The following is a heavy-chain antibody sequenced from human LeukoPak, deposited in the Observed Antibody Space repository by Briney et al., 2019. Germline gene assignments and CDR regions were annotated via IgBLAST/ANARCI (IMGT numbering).Heavy chain of an antibody. V-gene: IGHV4-59*08. Sequence: SETLSLTCTVSGGSISSYYWSWIRQPPGKGLEWIGYIYYSGSTNYNPSLKSRVTISVDTSKNQFSLKLSSVTAADTAVYYCARGPIAARPGWFDPWGQGTLVTVSS. CDR3: ARGPIAARPGWFDP. D-gene: IGHD6-6*01. CDR2: IYYSGST. CDR1: GGSISSYY. J-gene: IGHJ5*02.